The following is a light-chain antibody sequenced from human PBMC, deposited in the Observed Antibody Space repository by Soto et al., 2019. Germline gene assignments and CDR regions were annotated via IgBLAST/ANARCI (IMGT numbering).Light chain of an antibody. CDR2: AAS. CDR1: QAISGW. CDR3: QQANSFPFT. J-gene: IGKJ3*01. Sequence: DIQMTQSPSSVSASVGDRVTITCRASQAISGWLAWYQQKPGKAPNLLIYAASHLHSGVPSRCSGSGSGTDFTLTISSLQPEDFAIYFCQQANSFPFTFGPGTKVDMK. V-gene: IGKV1-12*01.